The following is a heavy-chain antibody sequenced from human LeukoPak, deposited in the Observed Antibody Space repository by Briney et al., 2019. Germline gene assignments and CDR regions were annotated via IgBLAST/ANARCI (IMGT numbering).Heavy chain of an antibody. CDR2: ISSRGSTI. D-gene: IGHD1-26*01. CDR1: GFTFSSYE. CDR3: ASGAYRDYFDY. Sequence: QSGGSLRLSCAASGFTFSSYEVNWLRQAPGKGLEWISYISSRGSTIYYADSVKGRFTISRDNAKNSLYLQMNSLRAEDTAVYYCASGAYRDYFDYWGQGTLVTVSS. V-gene: IGHV3-48*03. J-gene: IGHJ4*02.